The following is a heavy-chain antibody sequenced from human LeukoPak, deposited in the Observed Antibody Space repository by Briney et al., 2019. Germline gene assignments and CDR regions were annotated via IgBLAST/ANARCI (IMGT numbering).Heavy chain of an antibody. J-gene: IGHJ5*02. CDR3: ARSYYDFWSGYNRPNWFDP. Sequence: SETLSLTCTVSGGSISSSSYYWGWIRQPPGKGLEWIGSIYYSGSTYYNPSLKSRVTISVDTSKNQFSLKLSSVTAADTAVYYCARSYYDFWSGYNRPNWFDPRGQGTLVTVSS. V-gene: IGHV4-39*01. CDR2: IYYSGST. D-gene: IGHD3-3*01. CDR1: GGSISSSSYY.